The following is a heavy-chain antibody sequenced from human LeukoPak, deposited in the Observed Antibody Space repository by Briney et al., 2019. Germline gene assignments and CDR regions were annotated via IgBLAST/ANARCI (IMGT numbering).Heavy chain of an antibody. V-gene: IGHV3-48*03. CDR2: ISSSGSII. D-gene: IGHD1-26*01. CDR1: GFTFSSYE. J-gene: IGHJ4*02. CDR3: AREGAVRGYYFDY. Sequence: PGGSLRLSCAASGFTFSSYEMNWVRQAPGKGLEWVSYISSSGSIIYYADSVKGRFTISRDNAKSSLYLQMNSLRAEDTAVYYCAREGAVRGYYFDYWGQGTLVTVSS.